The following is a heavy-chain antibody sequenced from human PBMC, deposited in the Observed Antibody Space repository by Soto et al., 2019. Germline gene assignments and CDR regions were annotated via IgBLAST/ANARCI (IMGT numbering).Heavy chain of an antibody. CDR2: ISGSGGST. D-gene: IGHD2-2*02. CDR1: GFTFSSYA. J-gene: IGHJ3*02. Sequence: GGSLRLSCAASGFTFSSYAMSWVRQAPGKGLEWVSAISGSGGSTYYADSVKGRFTISRDNSKNTLYLQMNSLRAEDTAVYYCAKDIVVVPAAIQGAFDIWGQGTMVTVS. CDR3: AKDIVVVPAAIQGAFDI. V-gene: IGHV3-23*01.